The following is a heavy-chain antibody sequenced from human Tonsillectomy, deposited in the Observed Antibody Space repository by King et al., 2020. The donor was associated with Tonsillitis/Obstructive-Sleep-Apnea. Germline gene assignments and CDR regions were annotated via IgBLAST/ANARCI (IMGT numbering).Heavy chain of an antibody. CDR1: GGSFSGYY. J-gene: IGHJ1*01. D-gene: IGHD6-6*01. V-gene: IGHV4-34*01. CDR2: INHSGST. Sequence: VQLQQWGAGLLKPSETLSLTCAVYGGSFSGYYWSWIRQPPGKGLEWIGEINHSGSTNYNPSLKSRVTISVDTSKNQFSLKLSSVTAADTAVYYCARVPFSSSAKYFQHWGQGTLVTVSS. CDR3: ARVPFSSSAKYFQH.